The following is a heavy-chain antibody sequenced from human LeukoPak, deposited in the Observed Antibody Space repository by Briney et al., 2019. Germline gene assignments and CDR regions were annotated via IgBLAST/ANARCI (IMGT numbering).Heavy chain of an antibody. CDR2: ISSSGTYI. CDR3: ARDLGEQQLVRSYFFDY. CDR1: GFTFSTYS. D-gene: IGHD6-13*01. Sequence: GGSLRLSCAASGFTFSTYSMNWVRQAPGKGLEWVSCISSSGTYIYYADSMKGRFTISRDNAKNSLYLQMNSLTAEDTGVYYCARDLGEQQLVRSYFFDYWGQGTLVTVSS. V-gene: IGHV3-21*01. J-gene: IGHJ4*02.